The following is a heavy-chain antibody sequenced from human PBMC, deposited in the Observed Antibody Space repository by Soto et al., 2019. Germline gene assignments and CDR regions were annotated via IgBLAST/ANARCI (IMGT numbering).Heavy chain of an antibody. CDR2: INAGNGNT. J-gene: IGHJ5*02. CDR3: ARVDIFKGWFDP. CDR1: GYTFTSYA. V-gene: IGHV1-3*01. D-gene: IGHD2-15*01. Sequence: ASVKVSCKASGYTFTSYAMHWVRQAPGQRLEWMGWINAGNGNTKYSQKFQGRVTITRDTSASTAYMELSSLRSEDTAVYYCARVDIFKGWFDPWGQGTLVTAPQ.